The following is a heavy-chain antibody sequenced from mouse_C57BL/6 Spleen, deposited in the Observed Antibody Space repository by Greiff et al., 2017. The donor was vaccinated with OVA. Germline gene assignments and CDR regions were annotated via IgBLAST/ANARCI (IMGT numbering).Heavy chain of an antibody. CDR3: TGTTVVAHYYAMDY. D-gene: IGHD1-1*01. CDR2: IRNKANNHAT. CDR1: GFTFSDAW. Sequence: EVQLVESGGGLVQPGGSMKLSCAASGFTFSDAWMDWVRQSPEKGLEWVAEIRNKANNHATYYAESVKGRFTISRDDSKSSVYLQMNSLRAEDTGIYYCTGTTVVAHYYAMDYWGQGTSVTVSS. J-gene: IGHJ4*01. V-gene: IGHV6-6*01.